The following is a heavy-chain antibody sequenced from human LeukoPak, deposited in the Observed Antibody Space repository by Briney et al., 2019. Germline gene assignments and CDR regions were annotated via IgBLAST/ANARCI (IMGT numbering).Heavy chain of an antibody. CDR2: ISSSSSTI. CDR1: GFTFSSYS. CDR3: ARLTLTTVTTDWFDP. J-gene: IGHJ5*02. D-gene: IGHD4-17*01. Sequence: GGSLRLSCAASGFTFSSYSMNWVRQAPGKGLEWVSYISSSSSTIYHADSVKGRFTISRDNAKNSLYLQMNSLRGEDTAVYYCARLTLTTVTTDWFDPWGQGTLVTVSS. V-gene: IGHV3-48*01.